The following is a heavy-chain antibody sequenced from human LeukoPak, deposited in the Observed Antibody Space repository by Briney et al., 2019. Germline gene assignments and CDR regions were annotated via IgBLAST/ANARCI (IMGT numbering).Heavy chain of an antibody. D-gene: IGHD3-22*01. V-gene: IGHV4-59*01. Sequence: SETLSLTXTVSGGSISSYYWSWIRQPPGKGLEWIGYIYYSGSTNYNPSLKSRVTISVDTSKNQFSLKLSSVTAADTAVYYCARSGSYYYDSSGYYNYYYYMDVWGKGTTVTVSS. CDR2: IYYSGST. J-gene: IGHJ6*03. CDR1: GGSISSYY. CDR3: ARSGSYYYDSSGYYNYYYYMDV.